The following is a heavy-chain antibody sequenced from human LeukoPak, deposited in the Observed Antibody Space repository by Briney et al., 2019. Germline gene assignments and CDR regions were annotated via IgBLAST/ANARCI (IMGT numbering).Heavy chain of an antibody. V-gene: IGHV1-8*01. CDR2: MNPNSGNT. J-gene: IGHJ4*02. CDR1: GYTFTSYD. Sequence: VASVKVSCKASGYTFTSYDINWVRQATGQGLEWMGWMNPNSGNTGYAQKFQGRVTMTRNTSISTAYMELSSLRSEDTAVYYCARGGRPNNIVATMRSGVVVAEPDFDYWGQGTLVTVSS. CDR3: ARGGRPNNIVATMRSGVVVAEPDFDY. D-gene: IGHD5-12*01.